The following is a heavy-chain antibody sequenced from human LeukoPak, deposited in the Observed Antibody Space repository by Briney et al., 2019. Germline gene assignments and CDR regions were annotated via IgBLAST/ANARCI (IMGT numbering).Heavy chain of an antibody. Sequence: SETLPLTCTVSGGSISSYYWSWIRQPPGKGLEWIGYIYYSGSTNYNPSLKSRVTISVDTSKSQFSLKLSSVTAADTAVYYCARAAAGFSGKYYYYYGMDVWGQGTTVTVSS. V-gene: IGHV4-59*01. CDR2: IYYSGST. J-gene: IGHJ6*02. CDR3: ARAAAGFSGKYYYYYGMDV. CDR1: GGSISSYY. D-gene: IGHD6-13*01.